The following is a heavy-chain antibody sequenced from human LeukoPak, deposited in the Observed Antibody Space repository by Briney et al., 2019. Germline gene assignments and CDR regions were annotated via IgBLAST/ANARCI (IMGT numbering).Heavy chain of an antibody. D-gene: IGHD3-3*01. Sequence: SETLSLTCTVSGGSISSYYWSWIRQPPGKGLEWIGNIYYSGSTNYNPSLKSRVTISVDTSKNQFSLKLSSVTAADTAVYYCARTSASYYYMDVWGKGTTVTISS. V-gene: IGHV4-59*01. J-gene: IGHJ6*03. CDR2: IYYSGST. CDR1: GGSISSYY. CDR3: ARTSASYYYMDV.